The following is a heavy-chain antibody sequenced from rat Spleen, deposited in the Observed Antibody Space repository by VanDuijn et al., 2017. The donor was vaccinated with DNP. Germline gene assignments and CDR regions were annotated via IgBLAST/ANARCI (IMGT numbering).Heavy chain of an antibody. CDR1: GYSITGNY. Sequence: EVQLQESGPGLVKPSQSLSLTCSVTGYSITGNYWGWIRKFPGKKMEWIGHINYSGSTTYNPFLESRISITRDTSKNQFFLQLNSVTTEDTATYYCARHGEIRGSFDYWGHGVMVTVSS. V-gene: IGHV3-1*01. CDR2: INYSGST. CDR3: ARHGEIRGSFDY. J-gene: IGHJ2*01. D-gene: IGHD4-4*01.